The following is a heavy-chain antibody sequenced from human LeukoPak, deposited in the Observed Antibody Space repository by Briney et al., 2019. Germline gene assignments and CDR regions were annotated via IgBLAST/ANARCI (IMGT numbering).Heavy chain of an antibody. Sequence: GGSLRLSCTASGFVFSDSSMSWVRQGPGKGLEWVSAIVPSGDLAYHADSVKGRFTISRDNSKNTVYVQMNSLTPEDTAVYYCVKGLDYSSSQMDSWGQGTLVTVSS. D-gene: IGHD6-6*01. CDR3: VKGLDYSSSQMDS. CDR2: IVPSGDLA. V-gene: IGHV3-23*01. J-gene: IGHJ4*02. CDR1: GFVFSDSS.